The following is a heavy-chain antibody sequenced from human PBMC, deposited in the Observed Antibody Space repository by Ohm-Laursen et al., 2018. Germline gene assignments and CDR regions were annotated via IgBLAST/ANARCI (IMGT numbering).Heavy chain of an antibody. D-gene: IGHD2-2*01. CDR3: AKDREYCSSTSCYYYYGMDV. V-gene: IGHV3-9*01. Sequence: SLRLSCSASGFKFDDYAMHWVRQAPGKGLEWVSGISWNSGSIGYADSVKGRFTISRDNAKNSLYLQMNSLRAEDTALYYCAKDREYCSSTSCYYYYGMDVWGQGTTVTVSS. CDR1: GFKFDDYA. J-gene: IGHJ6*02. CDR2: ISWNSGSI.